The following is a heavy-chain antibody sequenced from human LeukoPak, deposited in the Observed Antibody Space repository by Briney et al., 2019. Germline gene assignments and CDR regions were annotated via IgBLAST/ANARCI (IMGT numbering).Heavy chain of an antibody. Sequence: SVKVSCKASGGTFSSYAISWVRQAPGQGLEWMGGIIPIFGTANYAQKFQGRVTITTDESTSTAYMELSSLRSEDTAVYYCASSIAVAAPLDYWGQGTLVTVSS. D-gene: IGHD6-19*01. CDR2: IIPIFGTA. CDR1: GGTFSSYA. CDR3: ASSIAVAAPLDY. J-gene: IGHJ4*02. V-gene: IGHV1-69*05.